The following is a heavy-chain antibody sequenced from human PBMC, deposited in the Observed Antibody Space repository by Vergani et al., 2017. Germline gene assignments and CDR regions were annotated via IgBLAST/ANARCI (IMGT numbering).Heavy chain of an antibody. Sequence: EVQLVESGGGLVQPGGSLRLSCAASGFPLSNAWIHWVRQGPGKGLEWVSRVGVDGSYTVYADSVKGRFTISKDSAMNTVHLQMTNVRAEDTAVYFCARDGAGTIDFDYWGPGILVTVSS. J-gene: IGHJ4*02. CDR1: GFPLSNAW. D-gene: IGHD1-26*01. CDR2: VGVDGSYT. V-gene: IGHV3-74*01. CDR3: ARDGAGTIDFDY.